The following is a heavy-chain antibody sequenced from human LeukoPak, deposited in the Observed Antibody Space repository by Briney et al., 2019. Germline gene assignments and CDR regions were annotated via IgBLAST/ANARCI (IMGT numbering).Heavy chain of an antibody. CDR3: ARTFSESYYYYGMDV. Sequence: PSETLSLTCTVSGGSISSYYWSWIRQPPGKGLEWIGYVYYSGRTNYNPSLKSRVTISVDTSKNQFSLKLSSVSAADTAVYYCARTFSESYYYYGMDVWGQGTTVTVSS. J-gene: IGHJ6*02. CDR1: GGSISSYY. V-gene: IGHV4-59*01. D-gene: IGHD1-26*01. CDR2: VYYSGRT.